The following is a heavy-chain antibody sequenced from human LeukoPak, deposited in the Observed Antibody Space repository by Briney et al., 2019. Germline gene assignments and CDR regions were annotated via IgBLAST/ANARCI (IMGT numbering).Heavy chain of an antibody. Sequence: SETLSLTCTVSGYSISSGYYWGWILQPPGKGLEWIVSIYHSGSTYYNPSLKSRVTISVDTSKNQFSLKLSSVTAADTAVYYCARGATIQSRYSYPFSLFDYWGQGTLVTVSS. CDR3: ARGATIQSRYSYPFSLFDY. CDR2: IYHSGST. CDR1: GYSISSGYY. V-gene: IGHV4-38-2*02. D-gene: IGHD5-18*01. J-gene: IGHJ4*02.